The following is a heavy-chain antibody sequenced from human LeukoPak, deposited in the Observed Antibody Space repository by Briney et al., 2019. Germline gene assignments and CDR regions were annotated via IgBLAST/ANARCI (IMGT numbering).Heavy chain of an antibody. D-gene: IGHD2-21*02. CDR2: IHYTGIT. CDR3: ARTGGDCSSGLCYYAMDV. V-gene: IGHV4-59*01. J-gene: IGHJ6*02. Sequence: PSETLSLTCFVSGGSISGSHWSWIRQSPGKGLEWIGYIHYTGITDYSPSLRSRVTLSIDLSKNQFSLRLSSVTAADTAVYYCARTGGDCSSGLCYYAMDVWGQGTTVTVS. CDR1: GGSISGSH.